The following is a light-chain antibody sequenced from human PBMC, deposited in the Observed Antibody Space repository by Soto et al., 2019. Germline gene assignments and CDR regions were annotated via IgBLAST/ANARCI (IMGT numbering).Light chain of an antibody. CDR3: QSYDSSLSGSV. CDR2: GNS. CDR1: SSNIGGGYD. J-gene: IGLJ2*01. Sequence: QSVLTQPPSVSGAPGQRVTISCTGRSSNIGGGYDVHWYQQLPGTAPKLLIYGNSNRPSGVPDRFSGSKSGTSASLAITGLQAEDEADYYCQSYDSSLSGSVFGGGTKLTVL. V-gene: IGLV1-40*01.